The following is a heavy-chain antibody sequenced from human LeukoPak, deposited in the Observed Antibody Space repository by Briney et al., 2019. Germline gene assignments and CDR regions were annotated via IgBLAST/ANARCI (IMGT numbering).Heavy chain of an antibody. CDR3: ARAAAVCSSTSCYGHY. CDR2: ISGNGRDT. D-gene: IGHD2-2*01. Sequence: GGSLRLSCAASGFTFSSYGMHWVRQAPGKGLEWVSAISGNGRDTYYTDSVKGRFTISRDNSKNTLYLQMHSLRAEDTAIYYCARAAAVCSSTSCYGHYWGQGTLVTVSS. V-gene: IGHV3-23*01. CDR1: GFTFSSYG. J-gene: IGHJ4*02.